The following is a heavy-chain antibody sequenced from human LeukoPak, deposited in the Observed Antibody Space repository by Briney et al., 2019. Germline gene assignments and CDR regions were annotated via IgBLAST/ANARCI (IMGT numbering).Heavy chain of an antibody. V-gene: IGHV3-48*04. CDR1: GFTFSSYA. CDR3: AVSPRTPDST. CDR2: ISNTGNE. J-gene: IGHJ4*02. D-gene: IGHD1-26*01. Sequence: GGSLRLSCAASGFTFSSYAMSWVRQAPGKGLEWISGISNTGNELYADSVKGRFTISRDNVRNSVYLQMYSLRGEDTALYHCAVSPRTPDSTWGQGTLVTVSS.